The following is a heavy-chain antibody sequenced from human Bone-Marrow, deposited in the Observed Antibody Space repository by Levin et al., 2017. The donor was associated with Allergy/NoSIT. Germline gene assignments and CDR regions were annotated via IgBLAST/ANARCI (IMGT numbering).Heavy chain of an antibody. CDR3: ARDYDILTAYWNFFDY. V-gene: IGHV1-2*02. Sequence: ASVKVSCRASGYTFTGYLILWVRQAPGQGPEWLGWINPNSGDTVYAQTFQGRVTMTRDTSTSTAYMDLSRLRSDDTAVYYCARDYDILTAYWNFFDYWGQGTLVTVSS. CDR2: INPNSGDT. J-gene: IGHJ4*02. D-gene: IGHD3-9*01. CDR1: GYTFTGYL.